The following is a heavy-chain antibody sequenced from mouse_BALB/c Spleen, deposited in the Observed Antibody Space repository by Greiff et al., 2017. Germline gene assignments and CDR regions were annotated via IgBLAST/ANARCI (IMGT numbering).Heavy chain of an antibody. CDR2: IWAGGST. CDR1: GFSLTSYG. CDR3: ARERRDGFAY. V-gene: IGHV2-9*02. J-gene: IGHJ3*01. Sequence: VQGVESGPGLVAPSQSLSITCTVSGFSLTSYGVHWVRQPPGKGLEWLGVIWAGGSTNYNSALMSRLSISKDNSKSQVFLKMNSLQTDDTAMYYCARERRDGFAYWGQGTLVTVSA.